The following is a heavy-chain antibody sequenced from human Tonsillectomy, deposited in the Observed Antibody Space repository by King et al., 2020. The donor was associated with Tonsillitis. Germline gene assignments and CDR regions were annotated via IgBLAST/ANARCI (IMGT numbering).Heavy chain of an antibody. V-gene: IGHV1-69*04. CDR2: IIPVLGTA. D-gene: IGHD6-19*01. CDR1: GGTFNNYA. CDR3: ARTLAATRGYYFDY. Sequence: QLVQSGAEVKKPGSSVKVSCKASGGTFNNYAISWVRQAPGQGLEWMGRIIPVLGTAKYAQKFQGRVMITADKATSTVNMEMSSLTSEDTDIYLCARTLAATRGYYFDYWGQGSPVTVSS. J-gene: IGHJ4*02.